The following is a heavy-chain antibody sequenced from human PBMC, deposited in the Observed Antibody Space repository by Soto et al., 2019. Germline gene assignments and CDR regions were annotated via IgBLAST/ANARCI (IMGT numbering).Heavy chain of an antibody. V-gene: IGHV1-2*02. CDR1: GYTFTGYY. CDR3: AREFEVPAARYGMDV. J-gene: IGHJ6*02. D-gene: IGHD2-2*01. CDR2: INPNSGGT. Sequence: ASVKGSCKASGYTFTGYYMHCVRQAPGQGLEWMGWINPNSGGTNYAQKFQGRVTMTRDTSISTAYMELSRLRSDDTAVYYRAREFEVPAARYGMDVWGQGTTVTVSS.